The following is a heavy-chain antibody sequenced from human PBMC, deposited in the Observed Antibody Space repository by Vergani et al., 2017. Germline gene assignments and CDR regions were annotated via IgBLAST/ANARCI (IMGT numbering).Heavy chain of an antibody. D-gene: IGHD5-12*01. CDR1: GFTFYDYD. J-gene: IGHJ3*02. CDR2: ISWNSDSI. Sequence: EVQLVESGGGLVQPGRSLRLSCAASGFTFYDYDMHWVRQAPGKGLEWVSGISWNSDSIGYADSLKGRFTISRDTAKNSLYLQMNSLRAEDTALYYCAKPGDRLGLHAFDIWGEGTMVTVSS. CDR3: AKPGDRLGLHAFDI. V-gene: IGHV3-9*01.